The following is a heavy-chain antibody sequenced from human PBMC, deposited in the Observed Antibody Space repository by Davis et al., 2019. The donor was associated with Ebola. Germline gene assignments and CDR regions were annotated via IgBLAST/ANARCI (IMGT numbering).Heavy chain of an antibody. V-gene: IGHV1-24*01. Sequence: AASVKVSCKVSGYTLNELSIHWVRQAPGKGLEWMAGFDPEDGKTIYAQNFQGRLIMTEDTSTDTAYMELSSLRSEDTALYYCTTTAGADTGTNVVDMWGQGTMITVSS. CDR1: GYTLNELS. J-gene: IGHJ3*02. D-gene: IGHD1-1*01. CDR2: FDPEDGKT. CDR3: TTTAGADTGTNVVDM.